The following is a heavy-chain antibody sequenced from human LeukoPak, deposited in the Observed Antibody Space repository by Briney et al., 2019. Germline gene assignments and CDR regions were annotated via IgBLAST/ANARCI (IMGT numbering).Heavy chain of an antibody. V-gene: IGHV3-21*01. Sequence: TGGSLRLSCAASGFTFSSYSMNWVRQAPGKGLEWVSSISSSSSYIYYADSVKGRFTISRDNAKNSLYLQMNSLRAEDTAVYYCARDQNRITMIVVVITTPDYWGQGTLVTVSS. CDR2: ISSSSSYI. J-gene: IGHJ4*02. CDR3: ARDQNRITMIVVVITTPDY. CDR1: GFTFSSYS. D-gene: IGHD3-22*01.